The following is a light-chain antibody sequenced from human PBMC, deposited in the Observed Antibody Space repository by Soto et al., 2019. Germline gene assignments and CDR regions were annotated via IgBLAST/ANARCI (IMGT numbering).Light chain of an antibody. V-gene: IGKV4-1*01. CDR3: QQYHSDPIT. CDR2: WAS. Sequence: DFVMTQSPDSLAVSLGEMATINRKSSQSVFSSSTNENYLAWFQQKPGQPPKLLIYWASTRKSGVPDRFSGSGSGTDFTLTITSLQAEDVAVYYCQQYHSDPITFGQGTRLEIK. J-gene: IGKJ5*01. CDR1: QSVFSSSTNENY.